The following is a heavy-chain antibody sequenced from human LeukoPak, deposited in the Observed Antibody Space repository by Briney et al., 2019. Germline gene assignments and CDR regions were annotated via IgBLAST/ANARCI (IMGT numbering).Heavy chain of an antibody. J-gene: IGHJ6*02. Sequence: GGSLRLSCAASGFTFSSYAMHWVRQAPGKGLEWVAVISYDGSNKYYADSVKGRFTISRDNSKNTLYLQMNSLRAEDTAVYYCARAPARGYYYYGMDVWGQGTTVTVSS. CDR3: ARAPARGYYYYGMDV. V-gene: IGHV3-30-3*01. CDR1: GFTFSSYA. CDR2: ISYDGSNK. D-gene: IGHD6-6*01.